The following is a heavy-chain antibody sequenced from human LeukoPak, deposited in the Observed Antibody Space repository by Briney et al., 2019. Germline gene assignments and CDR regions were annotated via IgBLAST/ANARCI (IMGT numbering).Heavy chain of an antibody. CDR1: GFTFSNYW. D-gene: IGHD4-17*01. CDR3: ATNDYGASDY. J-gene: IGHJ4*02. CDR2: ISSSSSYI. V-gene: IGHV3-21*01. Sequence: PGGSLRLSCAVSGFTFSNYWMSWVRQAPGKGLEWVSSISSSSSYIYYADSVKGRFTISRDNAKNSLYLQMNSLRAEDTAVFYCATNDYGASDYWGQGTLVTVSS.